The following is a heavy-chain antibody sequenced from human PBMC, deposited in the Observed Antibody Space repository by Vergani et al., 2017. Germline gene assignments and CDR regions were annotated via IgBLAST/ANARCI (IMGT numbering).Heavy chain of an antibody. CDR2: ISSDGSKK. CDR1: GFTFSTYS. J-gene: IGHJ6*03. V-gene: IGHV3-33*05. D-gene: IGHD2-21*01. CDR3: VREGSYCGSTTCRKPSYVYYYHMDV. Sequence: QVQLVESGGGVVQPGRSLRLSCTSSGFTFSTYSMHWVRKAPGKGLEWVAIISSDGSKKYYADSVKGRFTISRDNSRNTLDLLMSSVRAEDTAIYYCVREGSYCGSTTCRKPSYVYYYHMDVWGEGTTVTVSS.